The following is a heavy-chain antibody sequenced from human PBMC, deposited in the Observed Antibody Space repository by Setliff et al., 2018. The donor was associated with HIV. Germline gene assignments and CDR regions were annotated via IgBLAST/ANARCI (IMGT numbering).Heavy chain of an antibody. CDR2: ISTYYGST. D-gene: IGHD6-6*01. CDR1: NYTFSTYA. J-gene: IGHJ3*02. Sequence: ASVKVSCKASNYTFSTYANTWVRQAPGQGLEWMGWISTYYGSTKYEQKFQGRVTMTTDLSTSTAHMELRSLRSDDTAVYYCARDPTYISSWPGHAFDIWGQGTMVTVSS. CDR3: ARDPTYISSWPGHAFDI. V-gene: IGHV1-18*01.